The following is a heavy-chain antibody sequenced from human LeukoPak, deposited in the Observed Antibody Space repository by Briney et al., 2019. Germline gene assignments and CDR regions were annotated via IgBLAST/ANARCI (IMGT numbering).Heavy chain of an antibody. J-gene: IGHJ3*02. CDR1: GGSISSYY. D-gene: IGHD3-22*01. CDR3: ARVGYDSSGYPNDAFDI. CDR2: IYYSGST. V-gene: IGHV4-59*01. Sequence: SETLSLTCTVSGGSISSYYWSWIRQPPGKGLEWIGYIYYSGSTNYNPSLKSRVTVSVDTSKNQFSLKLSSVTAADTAVYYCARVGYDSSGYPNDAFDIWGQGTMVAVSS.